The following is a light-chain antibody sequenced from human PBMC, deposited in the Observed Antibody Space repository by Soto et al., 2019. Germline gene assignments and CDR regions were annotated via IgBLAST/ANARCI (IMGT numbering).Light chain of an antibody. J-gene: IGLJ1*01. CDR1: SSNIENNP. V-gene: IGLV1-47*01. Sequence: QSVLTQPPSVSAAPGQRVTISCSGSSSNIENNPVYWHQQLPGTAPKLLIFRNNQRPSGVPDRFSDSKSGTSASLAISGLRSEDEADYYCAAWDDSLSVYVFGNGTKVT. CDR3: AAWDDSLSVYV. CDR2: RNN.